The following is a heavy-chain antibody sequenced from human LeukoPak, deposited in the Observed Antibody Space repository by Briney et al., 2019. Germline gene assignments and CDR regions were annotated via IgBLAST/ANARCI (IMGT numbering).Heavy chain of an antibody. CDR3: ARDYDEPYYDFWSGYNWFDP. D-gene: IGHD3-3*01. V-gene: IGHV1-2*02. Sequence: ASVKVSCKASGYTFTGYYTHWVRQAPGQGLEWMGWINPNSGGTNYAQKFQGRVTMTRDTSISTAYMELSRLRSDDTAVYYCARDYDEPYYDFWSGYNWFDPWGQGTLVTVSS. CDR1: GYTFTGYY. J-gene: IGHJ5*02. CDR2: INPNSGGT.